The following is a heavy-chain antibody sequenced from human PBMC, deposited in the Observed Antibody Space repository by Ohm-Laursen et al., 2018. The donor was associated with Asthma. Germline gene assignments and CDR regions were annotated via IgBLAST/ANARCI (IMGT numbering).Heavy chain of an antibody. D-gene: IGHD4-17*01. CDR2: ISYDGSYK. J-gene: IGHJ6*02. CDR3: ARDLTDYGDWDYYYYGMDV. Sequence: SLRLSCAASGFTFSTSGMHWVRQAPGKGLFWVAVISYDGSYKNYADSVKGRFTISRDNSMHTLYLQMDSLRTEDTAVYYCARDLTDYGDWDYYYYGMDVWGQGTTVTASS. CDR1: GFTFSTSG. V-gene: IGHV3-30*03.